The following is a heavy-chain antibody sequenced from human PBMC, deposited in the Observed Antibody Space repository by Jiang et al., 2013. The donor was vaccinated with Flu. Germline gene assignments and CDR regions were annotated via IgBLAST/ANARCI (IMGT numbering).Heavy chain of an antibody. Sequence: LLKPSETLSLTCAVYGGSFSGYYWSWIRQPPGKGLEWIGEINHSGSTNYNPSLKSRVTISVDTSKNQFSLKLSSVTAADTAVYYCARGTPGIAVAGTTREPSEYFQHWGQGTLVTVSS. J-gene: IGHJ1*01. V-gene: IGHV4-34*01. CDR2: INHSGST. D-gene: IGHD6-19*01. CDR3: ARGTPGIAVAGTTREPSEYFQH. CDR1: GGSFSGYY.